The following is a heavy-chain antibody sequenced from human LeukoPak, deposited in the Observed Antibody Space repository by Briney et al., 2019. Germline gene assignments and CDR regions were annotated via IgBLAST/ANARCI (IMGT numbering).Heavy chain of an antibody. J-gene: IGHJ3*02. CDR3: ARGGTLFCSSTSCYLELNAFDI. CDR2: ISYDGSNK. CDR1: GFTFSSYA. V-gene: IGHV3-30-3*01. D-gene: IGHD2-2*01. Sequence: GGSLRLSCAASGFTFSSYAMHWVRQAPGKGLEWVAVISYDGSNKYYADSVKGRFTISRDNSKNTLYLQMNNLRAEDTAVYYCARGGTLFCSSTSCYLELNAFDIWGQGTMVTVSS.